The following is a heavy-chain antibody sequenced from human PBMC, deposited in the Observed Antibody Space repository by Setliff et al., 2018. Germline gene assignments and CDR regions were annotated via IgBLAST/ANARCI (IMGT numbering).Heavy chain of an antibody. CDR3: AREGLTGYSSGWYFDYYYGMDV. Sequence: PGGSLRLSCAASGFTFSSYSMNWVRQAPGKGLEWVSSISSSSSYIYYADSVKGRFTISRDNAKNSLYLQMNSLRAEDTAVYYCAREGLTGYSSGWYFDYYYGMDVWGQGTTVTVSS. J-gene: IGHJ6*02. V-gene: IGHV3-21*01. CDR2: ISSSSSYI. CDR1: GFTFSSYS. D-gene: IGHD6-19*01.